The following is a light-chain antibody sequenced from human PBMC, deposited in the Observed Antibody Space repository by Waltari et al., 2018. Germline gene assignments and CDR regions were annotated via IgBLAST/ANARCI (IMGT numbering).Light chain of an antibody. Sequence: DIVMTQSPDSLAVSLGERATIKCQSSQNVLYSSNSQNYLAWYQQKPGQPPKLLIYWASTRESGVPDRFSGSGSGTDFTLTITSLQAEDVAVYYCQQYYSTPRAFGQGTKVEIK. V-gene: IGKV4-1*01. CDR1: QNVLYSSNSQNY. J-gene: IGKJ1*01. CDR2: WAS. CDR3: QQYYSTPRA.